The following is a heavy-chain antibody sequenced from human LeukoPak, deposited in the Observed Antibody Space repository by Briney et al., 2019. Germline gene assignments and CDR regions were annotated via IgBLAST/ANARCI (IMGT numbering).Heavy chain of an antibody. CDR3: VRKNDAFDI. V-gene: IGHV3-48*01. J-gene: IGHJ3*02. CDR1: GFTFTSYS. CDR2: ISSGSSAI. Sequence: GGSLRLSCAASGFTFTSYSMNWVRQAPGKGLEWVSYISSGSSAIYYADSVKGRFTISRDNAKNSLHLQMNSLRAEDTAVYYCVRKNDAFDIWGQGTMVTVSS.